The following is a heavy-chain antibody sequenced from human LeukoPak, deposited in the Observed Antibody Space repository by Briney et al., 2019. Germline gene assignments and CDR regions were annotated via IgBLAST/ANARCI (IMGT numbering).Heavy chain of an antibody. CDR2: INTNTGNP. Sequence: ASVKVSCKASGYTFTSYAMNWVRQAPGQGLEWMGWINTNTGNPTYAQGFTGRFVFSLDTSVSTAYLQISSLKAEDTAVYYCARDKEAYIGSPGRFDYWGQGTLVTVSS. CDR1: GYTFTSYA. J-gene: IGHJ4*02. D-gene: IGHD2-15*01. V-gene: IGHV7-4-1*02. CDR3: ARDKEAYIGSPGRFDY.